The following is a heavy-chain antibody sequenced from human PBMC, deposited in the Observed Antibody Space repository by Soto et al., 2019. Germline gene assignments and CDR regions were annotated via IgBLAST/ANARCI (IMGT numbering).Heavy chain of an antibody. D-gene: IGHD6-19*01. CDR3: AKATAQPQATGLEDY. CDR1: GFTFSSYG. CDR2: ISYDGSNK. Sequence: QVQLVESGGGVVQPGRSLRLSCAASGFTFSSYGMHWVRQAPGKGLEWVAVISYDGSNKYYADSVKGRFTISRDNSKNTLYLQMISLRAEDTAVYYCAKATAQPQATGLEDYWGQGTLVTVSS. V-gene: IGHV3-30*18. J-gene: IGHJ4*02.